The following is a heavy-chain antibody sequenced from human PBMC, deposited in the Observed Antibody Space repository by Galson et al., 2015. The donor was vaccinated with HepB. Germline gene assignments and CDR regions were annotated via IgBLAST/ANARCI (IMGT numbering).Heavy chain of an antibody. Sequence: SLRLSCAASGFTFSDYYMSWIRQAPGKGLEWVSYISSSSSYTNYADSVKGRFTISRDNAKNSLYLQMNSLRAEDTAVYYCARDARVVTHYYYYGMDVWGQGTTVTVSS. V-gene: IGHV3-11*06. CDR3: ARDARVVTHYYYYGMDV. CDR1: GFTFSDYY. J-gene: IGHJ6*02. CDR2: ISSSSSYT. D-gene: IGHD3-3*01.